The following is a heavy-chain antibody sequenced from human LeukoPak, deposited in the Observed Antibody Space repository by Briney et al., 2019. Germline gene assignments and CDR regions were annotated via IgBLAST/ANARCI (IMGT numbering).Heavy chain of an antibody. Sequence: PGGSLRLSCAASGFTFSDYYMSWIRQAPGKGLEWVSYISSSGSTIYYADSVKGRFTISRDNAKNSLHLQMNSLRAEDTAVYYCARGAYDYVWGSYRPFDYWGQGTLVTVSS. CDR3: ARGAYDYVWGSYRPFDY. J-gene: IGHJ4*02. CDR1: GFTFSDYY. D-gene: IGHD3-16*02. CDR2: ISSSGSTI. V-gene: IGHV3-11*04.